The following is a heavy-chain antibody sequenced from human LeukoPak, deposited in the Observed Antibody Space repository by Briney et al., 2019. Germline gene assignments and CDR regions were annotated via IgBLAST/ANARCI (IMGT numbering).Heavy chain of an antibody. Sequence: GGSLRLSCAASGFTFDDYGMSWVRQAPGKGLEWVAVISYDGSSKYYVASLKGRFTISRDNSKKTLYLEMNSLRGEDTALYYCARAYDVYGIGAAALDYWGQGTLVTVSS. V-gene: IGHV3-30*03. CDR1: GFTFDDYG. CDR3: ARAYDVYGIGAAALDY. CDR2: ISYDGSSK. J-gene: IGHJ4*02. D-gene: IGHD6-13*01.